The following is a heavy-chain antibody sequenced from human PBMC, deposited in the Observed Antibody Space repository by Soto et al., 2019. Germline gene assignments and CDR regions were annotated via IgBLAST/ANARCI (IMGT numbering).Heavy chain of an antibody. V-gene: IGHV3-7*01. D-gene: IGHD2-15*01. CDR1: GFTFSNAW. CDR3: ARDQDTYGQAVFDS. CDR2: IKQDGSEK. J-gene: IGHJ4*02. Sequence: PGGSLRLSCAASGFTFSNAWMNWVRQAPGKGLEWVANIKQDGSEKYYVDSVKGRFTISRDNAKNTLYLQMNSLRAEDTAMYYCARDQDTYGQAVFDSWGQGTLVTVSS.